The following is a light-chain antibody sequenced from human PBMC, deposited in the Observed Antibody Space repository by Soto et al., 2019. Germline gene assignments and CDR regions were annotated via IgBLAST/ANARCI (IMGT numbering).Light chain of an antibody. V-gene: IGKV1-9*01. CDR2: AAS. CDR3: QQLNSYPLT. Sequence: DIQLTQSPSFLSASIGDRVTITCRASQGISSYLAWYQQKPGKAPKLLIYAASNLQSGVPSRYSGSGSGTEFTLTISSLQPEDFAHYYCQQLNSYPLTFGGGTKVEIK. J-gene: IGKJ4*01. CDR1: QGISSY.